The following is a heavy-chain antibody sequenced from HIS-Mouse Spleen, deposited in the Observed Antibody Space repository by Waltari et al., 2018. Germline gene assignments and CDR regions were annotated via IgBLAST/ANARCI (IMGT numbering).Heavy chain of an antibody. Sequence: QVQLVESGGGVVQPGRSLRLSWPASGFTFSSSALTWVRQAPGKGREWVAVISYDGSNKYYADSVKGRFTISRDNSKNTLYLQMNSLRAEDTAVYYCAKQDSSSWYWFDPWGQGTLVTVSS. J-gene: IGHJ5*02. D-gene: IGHD6-13*01. CDR3: AKQDSSSWYWFDP. V-gene: IGHV3-30*18. CDR1: GFTFSSSA. CDR2: ISYDGSNK.